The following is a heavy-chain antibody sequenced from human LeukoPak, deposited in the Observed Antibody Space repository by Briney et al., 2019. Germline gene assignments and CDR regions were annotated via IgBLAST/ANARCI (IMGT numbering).Heavy chain of an antibody. CDR1: GFTFSSNT. CDR3: ARVPYYDNSGYYYVHFDY. Sequence: GGSLRLSCAAPGFTFSSNTIHWVRQAPGAGLEWVAVISYDGSTKYYADSVKGRFTISRDSSKNMLYLQMNSLRAEDTAVYYCARVPYYDNSGYYYVHFDYWGQGTLVTVSS. V-gene: IGHV3-30-3*01. CDR2: ISYDGSTK. J-gene: IGHJ4*02. D-gene: IGHD3-22*01.